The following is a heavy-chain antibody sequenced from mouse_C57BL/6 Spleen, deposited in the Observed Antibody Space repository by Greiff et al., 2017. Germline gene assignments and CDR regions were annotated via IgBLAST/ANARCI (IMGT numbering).Heavy chain of an antibody. CDR3: ARSGSLYYFDY. CDR2: INPNNGGT. J-gene: IGHJ2*01. CDR1: GYTFTDYY. D-gene: IGHD1-2*01. V-gene: IGHV1-26*01. Sequence: EVQLQQSGPELVKPGASVKISCKASGYTFTDYYMNWVKQSHGKSLEWIGDINPNNGGTSYNQKFKGKATLPVNKSSSTAYMELRSLTSEDSAVYYCARSGSLYYFDYWGQGTTLTVSS.